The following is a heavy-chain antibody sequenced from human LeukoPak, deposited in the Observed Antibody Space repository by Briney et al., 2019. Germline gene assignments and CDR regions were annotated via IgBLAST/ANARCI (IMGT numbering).Heavy chain of an antibody. Sequence: GASVKVSCKASGYTFTGYYMHWVRQAPGQGLEWMGRINPNSGGTNYAQKFQGRVTMTRDTSISTAYMELSRLRSDDTAVYDCARGITIFGVALDAFDIWGQGTMVTVSS. CDR2: INPNSGGT. D-gene: IGHD3-3*01. CDR3: ARGITIFGVALDAFDI. CDR1: GYTFTGYY. V-gene: IGHV1-2*06. J-gene: IGHJ3*02.